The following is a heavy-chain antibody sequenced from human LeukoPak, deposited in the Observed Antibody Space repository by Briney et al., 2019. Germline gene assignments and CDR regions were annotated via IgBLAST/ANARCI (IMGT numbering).Heavy chain of an antibody. J-gene: IGHJ4*02. CDR2: TYYSGST. CDR3: ARQPTYYYDSSGYYYYFDY. D-gene: IGHD3-22*01. V-gene: IGHV4-59*08. Sequence: SETLSLICTVSGGSISSYYWSWIRQPPGKGLEWIGYTYYSGSTNYNPSTNYNPSLKSRVTISVDTSKNQFSLKLSSVTAADTAVYYCARQPTYYYDSSGYYYYFDYWGQGTLVTVSS. CDR1: GGSISSYY.